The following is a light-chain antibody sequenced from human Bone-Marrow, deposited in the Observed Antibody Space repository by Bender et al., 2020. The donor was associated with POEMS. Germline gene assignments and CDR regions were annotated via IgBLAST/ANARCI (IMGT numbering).Light chain of an antibody. J-gene: IGLJ3*02. CDR1: NIGSKS. Sequence: SYVLTQPPSLSLAPGQTARITCGGNNIGSKSVHWYQQKPGQAPVLVISYDTDRPSGIPERFSGSNSENTATLTISRVEAGDEADYYCQVWDSRTGVFGGGTKLTVL. CDR3: QVWDSRTGV. V-gene: IGLV3-21*01. CDR2: YDT.